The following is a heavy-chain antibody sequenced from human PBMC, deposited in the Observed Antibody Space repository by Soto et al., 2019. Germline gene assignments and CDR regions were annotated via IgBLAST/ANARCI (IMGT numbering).Heavy chain of an antibody. J-gene: IGHJ4*02. CDR3: AKSSGGTERGGFDY. Sequence: QVQLVESGGGVVQPGRSLRLSCAASGFTFSSYGMHWVRQAPGKGLEWVAVISYDGSNKYYADSVKGRFTISRDNSKNTLHLQMNSLRAEDTAVYYCAKSSGGTERGGFDYWGQGTLVTVSS. CDR1: GFTFSSYG. D-gene: IGHD3-10*01. CDR2: ISYDGSNK. V-gene: IGHV3-30*18.